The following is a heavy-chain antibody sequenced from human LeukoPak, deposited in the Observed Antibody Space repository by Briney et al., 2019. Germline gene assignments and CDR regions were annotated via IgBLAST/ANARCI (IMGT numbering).Heavy chain of an antibody. J-gene: IGHJ3*01. CDR2: INPKRGGT. D-gene: IGHD3-3*01. CDR3: ASSRTIFGVVC. CDR1: GYTFTDYY. V-gene: IGHV1-2*02. Sequence: ASVKVSCKASGYTFTDYYMNWVRQAPGQGLEWMGWINPKRGGTNYAQKFQGRVTMTRDTSISTAYMELSRLRSDDTAVYYCASSRTIFGVVCWGQGTMVTVSS.